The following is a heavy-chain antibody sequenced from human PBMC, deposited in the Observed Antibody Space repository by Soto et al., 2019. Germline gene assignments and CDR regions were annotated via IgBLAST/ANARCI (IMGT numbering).Heavy chain of an antibody. CDR2: VYDSGST. CDR1: GGSISSSSYY. CDR3: ARLSDCWSADYFDY. Sequence: QLQLQESGPGLVKPSETLSLTCTVSGGSISSSSYYWGWIRQPPGKGLEWIGSVYDSGSTYYNPSRQSPVTXXVXTXMNQFSLKLTSVTAADTAVYYCARLSDCWSADYFDYWGQGTLVTVSS. D-gene: IGHD3-3*01. V-gene: IGHV4-39*01. J-gene: IGHJ4*02.